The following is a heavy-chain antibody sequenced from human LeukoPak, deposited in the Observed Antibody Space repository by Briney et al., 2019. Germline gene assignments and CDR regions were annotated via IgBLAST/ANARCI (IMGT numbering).Heavy chain of an antibody. CDR1: GGSISSRSYY. CDR2: VYYSGST. Sequence: PSETLSLTCTVSGGSISSRSYYWGWIRQPPGKGLEWIGSVYYSGSTYYNPSLKSRVTISVDTSKNQFSLKLSSVTAADTAVYYCARSGPSSGYLFDYWGQGTLVTVSS. V-gene: IGHV4-39*01. D-gene: IGHD3-22*01. CDR3: ARSGPSSGYLFDY. J-gene: IGHJ4*02.